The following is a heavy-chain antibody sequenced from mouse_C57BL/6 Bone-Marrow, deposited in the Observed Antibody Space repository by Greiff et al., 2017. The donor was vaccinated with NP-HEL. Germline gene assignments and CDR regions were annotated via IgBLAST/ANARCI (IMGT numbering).Heavy chain of an antibody. Sequence: VQLKESGPGLVKPSQSLSLTCSVTGYSITSGYYWNWIRQFPGNKLEWMGYISYDGSNNYNPSLKNRISITRDTSKNQFFLKLNSVTTEDTATYYCAREEIYYGSSYWWYFDVWGTGTTVTVSS. CDR2: ISYDGSN. J-gene: IGHJ1*03. V-gene: IGHV3-6*01. D-gene: IGHD1-1*01. CDR1: GYSITSGYY. CDR3: AREEIYYGSSYWWYFDV.